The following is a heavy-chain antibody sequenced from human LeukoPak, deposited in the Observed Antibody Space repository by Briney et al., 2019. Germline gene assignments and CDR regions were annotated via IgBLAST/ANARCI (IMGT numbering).Heavy chain of an antibody. V-gene: IGHV4-39*01. Sequence: SETLSLTCTVSGGSISSGGYYWSWIRQPPGKGLEWIGEINHSGSTNYNPSLKSRVTISVDTSKNQFSLKLSSVTAADTAVYYCARQTAGYCSSTSCYSPGAIFVWGQGTLVTVSS. CDR2: INHSGST. J-gene: IGHJ4*02. CDR1: GGSISSGGYY. D-gene: IGHD2-2*01. CDR3: ARQTAGYCSSTSCYSPGAIFV.